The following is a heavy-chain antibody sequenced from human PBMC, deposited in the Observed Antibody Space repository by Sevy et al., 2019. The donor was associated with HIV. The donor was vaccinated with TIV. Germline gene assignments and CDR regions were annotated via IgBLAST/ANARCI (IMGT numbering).Heavy chain of an antibody. D-gene: IGHD4-17*01. CDR1: GFTFSDYG. CDR3: ARDLEFYDYGDYGPAFMPDY. J-gene: IGHJ4*02. CDR2: IWFDGSNT. V-gene: IGHV3-33*01. Sequence: GGSLRLSCAASGFTFSDYGMHWVRQAPGKGLEWVAVIWFDGSNTYYADSVKGRFTISRDIAKNTLHLQMNSLRAEDTAVYYCARDLEFYDYGDYGPAFMPDYWGQGTLVTVSS.